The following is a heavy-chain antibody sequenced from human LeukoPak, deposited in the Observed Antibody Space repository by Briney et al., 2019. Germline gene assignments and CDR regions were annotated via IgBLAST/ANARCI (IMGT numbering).Heavy chain of an antibody. V-gene: IGHV1-2*04. CDR1: GYTFTGYY. CDR2: INPNSGGT. J-gene: IGHJ4*02. CDR3: VASATSKWELHPVDY. Sequence: ASVKVSCKASGYTFTGYYMHWVRQAPGQGLEWMGWINPNSGGTNYAQRFQGWVTMTRDTSISTAYMELSRLRSDDTAVYYCVASATSKWELHPVDYWGQETLVTVSS. D-gene: IGHD1-26*01.